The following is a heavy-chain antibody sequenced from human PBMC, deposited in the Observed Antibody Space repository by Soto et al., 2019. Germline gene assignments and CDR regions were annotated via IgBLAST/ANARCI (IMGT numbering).Heavy chain of an antibody. Sequence: GGSLRLSCAASGFTFSSYGMHWVRQAPGKGLEWVAVISYDGSNKYYADSVKGRFTISRDNSKNTLYLQMNSLRAEDTAVYYCARGEPYYYDSSAPGWGQGTLVTVSS. V-gene: IGHV3-30*03. CDR2: ISYDGSNK. CDR1: GFTFSSYG. J-gene: IGHJ4*02. CDR3: ARGEPYYYDSSAPG. D-gene: IGHD3-22*01.